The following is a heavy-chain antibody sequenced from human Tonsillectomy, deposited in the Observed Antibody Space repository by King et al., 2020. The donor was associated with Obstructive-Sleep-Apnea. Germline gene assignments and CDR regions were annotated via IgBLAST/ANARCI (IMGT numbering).Heavy chain of an antibody. CDR3: HYCGGDSLYYFDY. Sequence: VQLVESGGGLVKPGGSLRLSCAASGFTFSSYSMNWVRQAPGKGLEWVSSISSSSGYIYYADSLKGRFTISRDNAKNSLYLQMNSLRAEDTAVYYCHYCGGDSLYYFDYWGQGTLVTVSS. V-gene: IGHV3-21*01. CDR2: ISSSSGYI. D-gene: IGHD2-21*02. J-gene: IGHJ4*02. CDR1: GFTFSSYS.